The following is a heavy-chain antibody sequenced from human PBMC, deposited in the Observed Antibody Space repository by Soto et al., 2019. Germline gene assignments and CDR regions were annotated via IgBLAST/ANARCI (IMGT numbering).Heavy chain of an antibody. D-gene: IGHD5-18*01. CDR1: GYTFIGYD. CDR3: ARRRGYSMIPDNWYFDL. V-gene: IGHV1-8*02. CDR2: INPQSGNT. Sequence: QLQLVQSGPEVKKPGASVKVSCKGSGYTFIGYDICWVRQAAGQGLEWMGWINPQSGNTGYAQRFHGRVSMPRDTCRGTADMGLCSLTSDDSAVYYCARRRGYSMIPDNWYFDLWGRGSLLTVSS. J-gene: IGHJ2*01.